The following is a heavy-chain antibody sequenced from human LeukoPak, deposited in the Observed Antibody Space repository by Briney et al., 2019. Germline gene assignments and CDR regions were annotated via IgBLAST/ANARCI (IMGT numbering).Heavy chain of an antibody. J-gene: IGHJ4*02. CDR3: AKDLDWNYDFDY. D-gene: IGHD1-7*01. V-gene: IGHV3-43*02. Sequence: GAPLQISCAASGFTFDDYAMHWVRQAPGKGLERVSLISGDGGSTYYADSVKGRFTISRDNSKNSLYLQMNSLRTEDTALYYCAKDLDWNYDFDYWGQGTLVTVSS. CDR1: GFTFDDYA. CDR2: ISGDGGST.